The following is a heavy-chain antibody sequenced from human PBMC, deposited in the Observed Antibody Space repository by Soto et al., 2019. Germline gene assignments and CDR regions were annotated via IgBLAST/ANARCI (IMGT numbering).Heavy chain of an antibody. Sequence: QLQLQESGPGLVKPSETLSLTCTVSGGSISSSSYYWGWIRQPPGKGLEWIGGIYYSGSTYYNPSLKSRVTISVDTSKNQFSLKLSSVTAADPAVYYCARTRAVWFDPWGQGTLVTVSS. CDR3: ARTRAVWFDP. CDR2: IYYSGST. CDR1: GGSISSSSYY. V-gene: IGHV4-39*01. D-gene: IGHD6-19*01. J-gene: IGHJ5*02.